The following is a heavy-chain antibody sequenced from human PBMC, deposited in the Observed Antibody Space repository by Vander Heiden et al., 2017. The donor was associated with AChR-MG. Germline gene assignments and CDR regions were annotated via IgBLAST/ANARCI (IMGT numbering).Heavy chain of an antibody. D-gene: IGHD5-12*01. CDR3: ARRVATIAWVFDN. V-gene: IGHV1-46*01. Sequence: QVQLVQSGAEMKKPGASVQVSCKASGYTFTNYFMHWVRQAPGQGLEWMGVINPSGGSTNYAQKFQGRVTMTRDTSTSTVYVELRSLRSEDTAVYYCARRVATIAWVFDNWGQGTLVTVSS. CDR2: INPSGGST. CDR1: GYTFTNYF. J-gene: IGHJ4*02.